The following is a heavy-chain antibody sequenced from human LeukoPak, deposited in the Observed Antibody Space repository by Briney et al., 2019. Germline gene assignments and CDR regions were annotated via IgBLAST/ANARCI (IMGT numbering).Heavy chain of an antibody. D-gene: IGHD3-9*01. Sequence: GGSLRLSCAASGFTFSSYSMNWVRQAPGKGLEWVSSISSSSSYIYYADSVKGRFTISRDNAKNSLYLQMNSLRAEDTAVYYCARGNNYDILTGYSDYWGQGTLVTVSS. CDR1: GFTFSSYS. CDR2: ISSSSSYI. V-gene: IGHV3-21*01. CDR3: ARGNNYDILTGYSDY. J-gene: IGHJ4*02.